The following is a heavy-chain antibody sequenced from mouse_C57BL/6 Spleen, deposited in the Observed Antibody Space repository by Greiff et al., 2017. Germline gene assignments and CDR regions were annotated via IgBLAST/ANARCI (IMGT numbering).Heavy chain of an antibody. V-gene: IGHV1-5*01. Sequence: VQLQQSGTVLARPGASVKMSCKTSGYTFTSYWMHWVKQRPGQGLEWIGAIYPGNSDTSYNQKFKGKAKLTAVTSASTAYMELSSLTNEDSAVYYCTRSRRLRRRKDLDYWGQGTTLTVSS. CDR3: TRSRRLRRRKDLDY. J-gene: IGHJ2*01. CDR2: IYPGNSDT. D-gene: IGHD2-4*01. CDR1: GYTFTSYW.